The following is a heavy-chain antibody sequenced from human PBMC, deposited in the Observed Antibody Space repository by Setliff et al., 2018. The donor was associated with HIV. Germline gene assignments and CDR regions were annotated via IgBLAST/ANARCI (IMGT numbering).Heavy chain of an antibody. D-gene: IGHD3-22*01. CDR1: GGSFSGYY. J-gene: IGHJ3*02. V-gene: IGHV4-34*11. CDR2: MYYSGST. CDR3: ARDRRTYYYDSSGYSPPLRAFDI. Sequence: SETLSLTCAVYGGSFSGYYWGWIRQPPGKGLEWIGSMYYSGSTYHNPSLKSRVTISADTSKNQFSLNLSSVTAADTAVYYCARDRRTYYYDSSGYSPPLRAFDIWGQGTMVTVSS.